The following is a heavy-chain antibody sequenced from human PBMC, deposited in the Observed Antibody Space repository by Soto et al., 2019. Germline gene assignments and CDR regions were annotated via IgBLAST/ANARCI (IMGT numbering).Heavy chain of an antibody. V-gene: IGHV1-24*01. CDR2: FDPEDGET. D-gene: IGHD3-22*01. CDR1: GYTVTELS. CDR3: ARVKPSGYHNWFDP. Sequence: ASVKVSCKVSGYTVTELSMHWVRQAPGKGLEWMGGFDPEDGETIYAQKFQGRVTMTEDTSTDTAYMELRSLRSDDTAVYYCARVKPSGYHNWFDPWGQGTLVTVSS. J-gene: IGHJ5*02.